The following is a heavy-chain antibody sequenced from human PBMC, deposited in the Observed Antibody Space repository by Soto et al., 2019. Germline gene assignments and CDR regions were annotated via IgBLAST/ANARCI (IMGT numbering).Heavy chain of an antibody. CDR3: ARDQLYRYCSGGSCYSDY. D-gene: IGHD2-15*01. V-gene: IGHV1-18*01. J-gene: IGHJ4*02. CDR1: GYTFTSYG. Sequence: ASVKVSCKASGYTFTSYGISWVRQAPGQGLEWMGWISAYNGNTNYAQKLQGRVTMTTDTSTSTAYMELRSLRSDDTAVYYCARDQLYRYCSGGSCYSDYWGQGTLVTVSS. CDR2: ISAYNGNT.